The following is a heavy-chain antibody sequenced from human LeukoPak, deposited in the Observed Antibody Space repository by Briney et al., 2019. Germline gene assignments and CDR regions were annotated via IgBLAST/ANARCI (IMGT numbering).Heavy chain of an antibody. CDR3: ARGGLGGYFDWSDTDT. Sequence: SETLSLTCTVSGGSISSGDYYWSWIRQPPGKGLEWIGYIYYSGSTYYNPSLKSRVTISVDTSKNQFSLKLSSVTAADTAVYYCARGGLGGYFDWSDTDTWGEGTLVTVSS. CDR2: IYYSGST. V-gene: IGHV4-30-4*08. J-gene: IGHJ5*02. CDR1: GGSISSGDYY. D-gene: IGHD3-9*01.